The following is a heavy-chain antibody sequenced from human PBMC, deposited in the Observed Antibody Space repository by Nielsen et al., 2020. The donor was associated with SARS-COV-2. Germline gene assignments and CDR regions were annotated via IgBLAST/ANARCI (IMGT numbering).Heavy chain of an antibody. V-gene: IGHV3-9*01. CDR3: AREGLGSTYYMDV. CDR1: GFTFDDYA. J-gene: IGHJ6*03. CDR2: ISWNSGSI. D-gene: IGHD1-26*01. Sequence: SLKISCAASGFTFDDYAMHWVRQAPGKGLEWVSGISWNSGSIGYADSVKGRFTISRDNVRSSLFLQMNSLRGEDTAVYYCAREGLGSTYYMDVWGEGTTVTVSS.